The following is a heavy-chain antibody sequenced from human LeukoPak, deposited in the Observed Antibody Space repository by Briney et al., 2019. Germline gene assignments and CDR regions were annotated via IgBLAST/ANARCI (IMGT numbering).Heavy chain of an antibody. J-gene: IGHJ5*02. D-gene: IGHD4-17*01. CDR3: ASTVTTDRLFDP. V-gene: IGHV1-69*04. Sequence: SVKVSCKASGGTFSSYAISWVRQAPGQGLEWMGRIIPILGIANYAQKFQGRVTITADKSTSTAYVELSSLRSADTALYYCASTVTTDRLFDPWGQGTLVSVFS. CDR1: GGTFSSYA. CDR2: IIPILGIA.